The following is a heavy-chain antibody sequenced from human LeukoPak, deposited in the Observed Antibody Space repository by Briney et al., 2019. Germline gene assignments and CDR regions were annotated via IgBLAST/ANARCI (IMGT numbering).Heavy chain of an antibody. V-gene: IGHV1-8*01. D-gene: IGHD3-22*01. CDR1: GYTFTSYD. Sequence: GASVKVSCKASGYTFTSYDINWVRQATGQGLEWMGWMNPNSGNTGYAQKFQGRVTMTRNTSISTAYMELSSLRSEDTAVYYCARDRGYYDSSGYYADAFDIWGQGTMVTVSS. J-gene: IGHJ3*02. CDR2: MNPNSGNT. CDR3: ARDRGYYDSSGYYADAFDI.